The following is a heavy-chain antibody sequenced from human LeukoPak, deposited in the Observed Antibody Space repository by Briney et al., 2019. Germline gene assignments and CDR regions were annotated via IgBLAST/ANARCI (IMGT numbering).Heavy chain of an antibody. CDR1: GFTFSSYA. Sequence: GGSLRLSCAASGFTFSSYAMTWVRQAPGQGLEWVSSINDSGDKTYYADSVKGGFTISRDNSRNTLHLQVNSLRAEDTAVYYCATLRSYDFWGQGTLVTVSS. V-gene: IGHV3-23*01. CDR2: INDSGDKT. J-gene: IGHJ4*02. CDR3: ATLRSYDF. D-gene: IGHD3-10*01.